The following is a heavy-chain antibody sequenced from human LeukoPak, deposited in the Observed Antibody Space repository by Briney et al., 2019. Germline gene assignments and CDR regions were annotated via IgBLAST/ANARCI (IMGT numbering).Heavy chain of an antibody. J-gene: IGHJ4*02. V-gene: IGHV4-39*01. CDR2: IYYSGST. Sequence: KASETLSLTCTVSGGSISSSSYYWGWIRQPPGKGPEWIGSIYYSGSTYYNPSLKSRVTISVDTSKNQFSLKLSSVTAADTAVYYCARRIVVVPAATSYYFDYWGQGTLVTVSS. D-gene: IGHD2-2*01. CDR1: GGSISSSSYY. CDR3: ARRIVVVPAATSYYFDY.